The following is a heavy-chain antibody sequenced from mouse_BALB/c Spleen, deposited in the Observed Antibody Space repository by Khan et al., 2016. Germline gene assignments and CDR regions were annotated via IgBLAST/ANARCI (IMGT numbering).Heavy chain of an antibody. J-gene: IGHJ4*01. Sequence: EVQLQESGPGLVKPSQSLSLTCTVTGYSITSDYACNWIRQFPGNKLEWMGYISFSGSTSYNPSLKSRFSITRDTAKNKFFLQLNSVTTEDTATXYCARGGSSYEGAMDYWGQGTSVTVSS. V-gene: IGHV3-2*02. CDR2: ISFSGST. CDR1: GYSITSDYA. CDR3: ARGGSSYEGAMDY. D-gene: IGHD1-1*01.